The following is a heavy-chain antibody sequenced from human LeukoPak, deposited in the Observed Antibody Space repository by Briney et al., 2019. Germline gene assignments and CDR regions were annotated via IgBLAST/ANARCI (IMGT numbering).Heavy chain of an antibody. CDR2: IYTSGST. Sequence: SQTLSLTCTVSGGSISSGSYYWSWIRQPAGKGLEWIGRIYTSGSTNYNPSLKSRVTISVDTSKNQFSLKLSSVTAADTAVYYCARRTALEQYFDYWGQGTLVTVSS. V-gene: IGHV4-61*02. J-gene: IGHJ4*02. D-gene: IGHD1/OR15-1a*01. CDR3: ARRTALEQYFDY. CDR1: GGSISSGSYY.